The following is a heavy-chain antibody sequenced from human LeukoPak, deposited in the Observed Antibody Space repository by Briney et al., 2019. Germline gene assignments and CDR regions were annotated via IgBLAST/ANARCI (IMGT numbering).Heavy chain of an antibody. V-gene: IGHV4-39*01. D-gene: IGHD1-14*01. CDR3: ARPNQGPNWYFDL. Sequence: SETLSLTCTVSGGSISSSSYYWGWIRQPPGKGLEWIGSIYYSGSTYYNPSLKSRVTISVDTSKNQFSLKLSSVTAADTAVYYCARPNQGPNWYFDLWGRGTLVTVSS. CDR2: IYYSGST. CDR1: GGSISSSSYY. J-gene: IGHJ2*01.